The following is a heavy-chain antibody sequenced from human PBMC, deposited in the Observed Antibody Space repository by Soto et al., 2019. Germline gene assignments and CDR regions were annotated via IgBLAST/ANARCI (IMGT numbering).Heavy chain of an antibody. CDR2: ISGSGGST. CDR3: AKCHCSSTSCYPANPFDY. J-gene: IGHJ4*02. V-gene: IGHV3-23*01. Sequence: GGSLRLSCAASGFTFSSYAMSWVRQAPGKGLEWVSAISGSGGSTYYADSVKGRFTISRDNSKNTLYLQMNSLRAEDTAVYYCAKCHCSSTSCYPANPFDYWGQGTLVTVSS. D-gene: IGHD2-2*01. CDR1: GFTFSSYA.